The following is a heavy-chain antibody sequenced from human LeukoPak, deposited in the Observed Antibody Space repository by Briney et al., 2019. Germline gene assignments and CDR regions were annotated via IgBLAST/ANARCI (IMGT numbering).Heavy chain of an antibody. CDR3: QRETNAFDI. CDR1: GFTFSSYA. V-gene: IGHV3-23*01. J-gene: IGHJ3*02. Sequence: GGFLRLSCAASGFTFSSYAMSWVRQAPGKGLEWVSVISGSGGSTYYADSVKGRFTISRDNSKNTLYLQMNSLRAEDTAVYYCQRETNAFDIWGQGTMVTVSS. CDR2: ISGSGGST. D-gene: IGHD1-26*01.